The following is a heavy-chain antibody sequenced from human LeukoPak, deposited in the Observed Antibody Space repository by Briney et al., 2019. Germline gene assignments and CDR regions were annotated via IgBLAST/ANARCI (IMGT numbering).Heavy chain of an antibody. V-gene: IGHV4-4*02. J-gene: IGHJ4*01. D-gene: IGHD5-18*01. CDR2: IYHSGRT. Sequence: SGTLSLTCAVSGGSISSTSWYSWVRQPPGKGLEWIGEIYHSGRTNYKASLKSRVTISLDKSKNQFSLKLTSVTAADTAVYYCASLLGPLSYNFGFARDYWGQGTLVTVSS. CDR1: GGSISSTSW. CDR3: ASLLGPLSYNFGFARDY.